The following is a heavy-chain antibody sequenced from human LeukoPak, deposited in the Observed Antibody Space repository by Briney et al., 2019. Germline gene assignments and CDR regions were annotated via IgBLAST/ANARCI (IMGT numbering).Heavy chain of an antibody. CDR2: IYYSGST. D-gene: IGHD4-17*01. J-gene: IGHJ4*02. CDR1: GGSISSYY. V-gene: IGHV4-59*08. Sequence: PSETLSLTCTVSGGSISSYYWSWIRQPPGKGLGWIGYIYYSGSTNYNPSLKSRVTISVDTSKNQFSLKLSSVTAADTAVYYCARRAWVYGDYDGYFDYWGQGTLVTVSS. CDR3: ARRAWVYGDYDGYFDY.